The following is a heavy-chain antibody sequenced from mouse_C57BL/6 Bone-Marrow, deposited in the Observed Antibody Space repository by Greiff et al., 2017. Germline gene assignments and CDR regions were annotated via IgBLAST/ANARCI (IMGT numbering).Heavy chain of an antibody. J-gene: IGHJ2*01. CDR2: IYPSSGYT. Sequence: VQLQQSGAELARPGASVKMSCKASGYTFTSYTMHWVKQRPGQGLEWIGYIYPSSGYTKYNQKFKDKATLTADKSSSTAYMQLSSLTSEDSAVYYCARTGALDYGGQGTTLTVAS. CDR1: GYTFTSYT. D-gene: IGHD3-1*01. CDR3: ARTGALDY. V-gene: IGHV1-4*01.